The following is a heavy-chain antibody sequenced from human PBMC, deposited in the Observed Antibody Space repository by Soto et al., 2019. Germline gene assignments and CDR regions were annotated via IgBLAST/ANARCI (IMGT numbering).Heavy chain of an antibody. Sequence: GGSLRLSCSVSGFTFNNYGINWVRQAPGKGLEWVSSVSKSDYTYYSDSVKGRFTISRDNAKNSVSLQMNSLRVADTAVYYCAREDSIIIPAVSHFWGQGTQVTVSS. CDR1: GFTFNNYG. D-gene: IGHD3-22*01. CDR3: AREDSIIIPAVSHF. CDR2: VSKSDYT. J-gene: IGHJ4*02. V-gene: IGHV3-21*01.